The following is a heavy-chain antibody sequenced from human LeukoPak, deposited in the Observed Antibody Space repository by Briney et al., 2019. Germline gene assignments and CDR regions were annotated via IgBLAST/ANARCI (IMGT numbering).Heavy chain of an antibody. D-gene: IGHD3-16*01. CDR2: ITRDGSST. CDR1: GFTFSSSW. J-gene: IGHJ6*04. V-gene: IGHV3-74*01. Sequence: HTGGSLRLSCAASGFTFSSSWMHWVRQAPGKGLVWVSRITRDGSSTTYADSVKGRFTTSRDNAKNTLYLQMDSLRDGDTAVYYCARDPGYESWSPFWGGMDVWGNGTTVIVSS. CDR3: ARDPGYESWSPFWGGMDV.